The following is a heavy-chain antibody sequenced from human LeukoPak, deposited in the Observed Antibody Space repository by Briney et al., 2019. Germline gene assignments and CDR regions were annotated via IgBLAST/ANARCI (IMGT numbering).Heavy chain of an antibody. D-gene: IGHD3-22*01. CDR3: ARGAYYYED. Sequence: GGSLRLSCAASGFTFSSYSMNWVRQAPGKGLEWVAVISYDGTNKLYADSVKGRFTISRDNSKNSLYLQMNSLRAEDTAVYYCARGAYYYEDWGQGTLVTVSS. J-gene: IGHJ4*02. V-gene: IGHV3-30*03. CDR1: GFTFSSYS. CDR2: ISYDGTNK.